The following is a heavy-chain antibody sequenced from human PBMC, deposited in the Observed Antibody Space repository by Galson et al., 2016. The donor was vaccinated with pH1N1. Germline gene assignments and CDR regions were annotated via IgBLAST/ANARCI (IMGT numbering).Heavy chain of an antibody. D-gene: IGHD2-15*01. CDR3: ARNWWGIDY. CDR2: ILYDGTNE. Sequence: SLRLSCAASGFTFTSYAMHWVRQAPGKGLEWVAVILYDGTNEYYADSVKGRFTISRDKTQSTVYLQMNSLRTEDTAVYYCARNWWGIDYWGQGALVTVSS. J-gene: IGHJ4*02. CDR1: GFTFTSYA. V-gene: IGHV3-30*04.